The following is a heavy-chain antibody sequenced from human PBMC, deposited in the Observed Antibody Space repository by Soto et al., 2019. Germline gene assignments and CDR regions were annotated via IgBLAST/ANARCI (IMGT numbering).Heavy chain of an antibody. J-gene: IGHJ3*02. CDR3: ARECGSGGSCLHAFDI. D-gene: IGHD2-15*01. Sequence: ASVKVYCKASGDTFTTYDINWVRQATGHGLEWMGWINPNSGNIGYAQRFQGRVTMTRDTSISTAYMELSRLRSDDTAVYYCARECGSGGSCLHAFDIWGQGTMVTVSS. CDR1: GDTFTTYD. V-gene: IGHV1-8*01. CDR2: INPNSGNI.